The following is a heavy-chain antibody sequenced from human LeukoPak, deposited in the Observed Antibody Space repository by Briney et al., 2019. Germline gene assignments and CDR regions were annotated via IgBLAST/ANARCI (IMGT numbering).Heavy chain of an antibody. CDR2: ISSSSSYI. V-gene: IGHV3-21*01. D-gene: IGHD3-9*01. CDR1: GFTFSSYS. CDR3: AKGPNYDILTGWRKTYNGFDI. J-gene: IGHJ3*02. Sequence: GWSLRLSCAASGFTFSSYSMNWVRQAPGKGLEWVSSISSSSSYIYYADSVKGRFTISRDNSKNTLYLQMNSLRAEDTAVYYCAKGPNYDILTGWRKTYNGFDIWGQGTMVTVSS.